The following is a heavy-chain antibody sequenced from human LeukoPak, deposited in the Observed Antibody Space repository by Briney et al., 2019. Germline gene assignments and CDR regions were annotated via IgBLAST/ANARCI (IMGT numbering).Heavy chain of an antibody. Sequence: SVKVSCKASGYTITNNYMHWVRQAPGQGLEWMGGIIPIFGTANYAQKFQGRVTITADKSTSTAYMELSSLRSEDTAVYYCARTNTYYYGSGSYTGYYYMDVWGKGTTVTVSS. CDR1: GYTITNNY. CDR2: IIPIFGTA. D-gene: IGHD3-10*01. CDR3: ARTNTYYYGSGSYTGYYYMDV. J-gene: IGHJ6*03. V-gene: IGHV1-69*06.